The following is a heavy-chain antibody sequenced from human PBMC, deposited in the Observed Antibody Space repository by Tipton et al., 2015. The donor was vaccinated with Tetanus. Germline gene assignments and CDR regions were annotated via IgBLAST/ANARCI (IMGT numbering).Heavy chain of an antibody. J-gene: IGHJ6*02. Sequence: QSGPEVKKPGSSVKVSCKASGGTFSSYAISWVRQAPGQGLEWMGRIIPILGIANYAQKFQGRVTITADKSTSTAYMELSSLRSEDTAVYYCARGGVGAHMGDYYYYGMDVWGQGTTVTVSS. V-gene: IGHV1-69*04. CDR1: GGTFSSYA. CDR3: ARGGVGAHMGDYYYYGMDV. D-gene: IGHD1-26*01. CDR2: IIPILGIA.